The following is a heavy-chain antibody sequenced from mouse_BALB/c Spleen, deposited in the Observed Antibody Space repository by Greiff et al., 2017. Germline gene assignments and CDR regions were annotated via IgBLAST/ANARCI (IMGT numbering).Heavy chain of an antibody. D-gene: IGHD2-4*01. J-gene: IGHJ4*01. Sequence: EVKLQESGPGLVKPSQSLSLTCTVTGYSITSDYAWNWIRQFPGNKLEWMGYISYSGSTSYNPSLKSRISITRDTSKNQFFLQLNSVTTEDTATYYCARWDYDDGEVFYAMDYWGQGTSVTVSS. V-gene: IGHV3-2*02. CDR2: ISYSGST. CDR3: ARWDYDDGEVFYAMDY. CDR1: GYSITSDYA.